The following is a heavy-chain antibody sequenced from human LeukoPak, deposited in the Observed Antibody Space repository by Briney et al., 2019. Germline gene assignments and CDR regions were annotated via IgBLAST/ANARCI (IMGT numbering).Heavy chain of an antibody. D-gene: IGHD3-10*01. Sequence: VRSLRLSCAASGFTFSSYGMHWVRQAPGKGLEWVAVIWYDGSNKYYADSVKGRFTISRDNSKNTLYLQMNSLRAEDTAVYYCARERGEEFDPWGQGTLVTVSS. CDR3: ARERGEEFDP. CDR1: GFTFSSYG. J-gene: IGHJ5*02. CDR2: IWYDGSNK. V-gene: IGHV3-33*01.